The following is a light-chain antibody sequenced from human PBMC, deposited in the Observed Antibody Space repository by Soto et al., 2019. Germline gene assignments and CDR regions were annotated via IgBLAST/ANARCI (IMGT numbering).Light chain of an antibody. CDR3: SLYTSSNTLEV. J-gene: IGLJ1*01. V-gene: IGLV2-14*01. CDR1: SKDVSGSNY. CDR2: EVS. Sequence: QSALIQHASASGSPGQSITISCTGTSKDVSGSNYGSWYRHRPHRAPKLLIYEVSYRTSGVSSRFAGSKSGNAASLTISGLQAEDGADYYGSLYTSSNTLEVFGDGRKVTGL.